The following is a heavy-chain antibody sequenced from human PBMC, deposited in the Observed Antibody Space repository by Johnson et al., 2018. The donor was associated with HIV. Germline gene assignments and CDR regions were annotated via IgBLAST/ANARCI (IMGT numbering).Heavy chain of an antibody. CDR1: GFTFSTCA. CDR2: ISYDGSSK. V-gene: IGHV3-30-3*01. J-gene: IGHJ3*01. D-gene: IGHD6-19*01. Sequence: QMLLVESGGGVVQPGRSLRLSCAASGFTFSTCAMHWVRQAPGKGLEWVAVISYDGSSKYYAESLTGRISISRDNSMNTLYLQMNSLRAEDTAVYYCATFGYTSGWIVTDDAFDVWGHGTLVTVSS. CDR3: ATFGYTSGWIVTDDAFDV.